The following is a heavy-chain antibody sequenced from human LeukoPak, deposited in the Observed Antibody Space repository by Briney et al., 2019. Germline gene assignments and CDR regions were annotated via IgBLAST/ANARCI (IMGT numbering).Heavy chain of an antibody. D-gene: IGHD5-18*01. V-gene: IGHV4-59*12. CDR1: GGSISSYY. Sequence: PSETLSLTCTVSGGSISSYYWSWIRQPPGKGLEWIGYIYYSGSTNYNPSLKSRVTISVDTSKNQFSLELSSVTAADTAVYYCARDYRDTAMAHWGAFDIWGQGTMVTVSS. CDR2: IYYSGST. CDR3: ARDYRDTAMAHWGAFDI. J-gene: IGHJ3*02.